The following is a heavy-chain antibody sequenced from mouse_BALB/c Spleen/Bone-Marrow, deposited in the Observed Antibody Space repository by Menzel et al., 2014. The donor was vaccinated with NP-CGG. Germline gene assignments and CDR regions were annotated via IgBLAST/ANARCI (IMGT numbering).Heavy chain of an antibody. J-gene: IGHJ2*01. CDR1: GYTLTDYW. CDR2: IDTSDSYT. Sequence: QVQLQQSGAELVMPGASVKMSCKASGYTLTDYWMHWVKQRPGQGLEWIGAIDTSDSYTSYNQKFKGKATLTVDESSSTAYMQLSSLTSEDSAVYYCAFYYGNYGDYWGQGTTLTVSS. V-gene: IGHV1-69*01. D-gene: IGHD2-1*01. CDR3: AFYYGNYGDY.